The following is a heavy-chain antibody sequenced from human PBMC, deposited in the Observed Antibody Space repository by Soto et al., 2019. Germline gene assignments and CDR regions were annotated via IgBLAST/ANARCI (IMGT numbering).Heavy chain of an antibody. CDR2: IGSSGNKT. Sequence: PGGSLRLSFAASGFTFSSFAMTWVRQAPWKGLQWVSTIGSSGNKTYYADSVKGRFTISRDNSKNTLYLQMSSLRAEDTAMYFCANAAHMTTSLLLDYWGQGTQVTVSS. J-gene: IGHJ4*02. D-gene: IGHD4-4*01. CDR1: GFTFSSFA. CDR3: ANAAHMTTSLLLDY. V-gene: IGHV3-23*05.